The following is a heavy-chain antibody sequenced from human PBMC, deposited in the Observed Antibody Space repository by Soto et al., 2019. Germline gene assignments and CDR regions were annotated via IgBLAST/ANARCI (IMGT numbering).Heavy chain of an antibody. CDR1: GFTFSSYW. J-gene: IGHJ4*02. D-gene: IGHD3-22*01. CDR3: ARGGASYYYDSSGHRAKLDY. Sequence: EVQLVESGGGLVQPGGSLRLSCAASGFTFSSYWMHWVRQGPGKGLVWVSRINSDGTGTSYADSLKGRFTISRDNAKNTLYLQMGSLRVEDTAVYYCARGGASYYYDSSGHRAKLDYWGQGALVTVSS. CDR2: INSDGTGT. V-gene: IGHV3-74*01.